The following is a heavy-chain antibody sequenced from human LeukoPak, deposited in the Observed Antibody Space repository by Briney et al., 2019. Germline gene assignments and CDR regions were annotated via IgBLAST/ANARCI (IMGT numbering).Heavy chain of an antibody. Sequence: PGGSLRLSCAASGFTFSSYAMSWVRQAPGKGPEWVANINPHGSQQYSVDSLKGRFTVSRDNAKKSFYLQMNYLRAEDTAVYYCVKWGPHCSTYYCPALESWGQGTLVTVSS. J-gene: IGHJ4*02. CDR3: VKWGPHCSTYYCPALES. V-gene: IGHV3-7*01. D-gene: IGHD2/OR15-2a*01. CDR1: GFTFSSYA. CDR2: INPHGSQQ.